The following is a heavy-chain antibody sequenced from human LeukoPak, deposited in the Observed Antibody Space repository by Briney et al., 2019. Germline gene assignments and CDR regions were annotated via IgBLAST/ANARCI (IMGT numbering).Heavy chain of an antibody. Sequence: GGPLRLSCAASGFTFSSYGMHWVRQAPGKGLEWVAVIWYDGSNKYYADSVKGRFTISRDNSKNTLYLQMNNLRAEDTAVYYCARRAWHSSSNRINWFDPWGQGTLVTVSS. J-gene: IGHJ5*02. CDR2: IWYDGSNK. V-gene: IGHV3-33*01. CDR3: ARRAWHSSSNRINWFDP. D-gene: IGHD6-13*01. CDR1: GFTFSSYG.